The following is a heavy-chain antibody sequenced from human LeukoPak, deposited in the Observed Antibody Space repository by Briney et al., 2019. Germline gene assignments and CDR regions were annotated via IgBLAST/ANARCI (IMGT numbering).Heavy chain of an antibody. Sequence: SVKVSCKASGGTFSSYAISWVRQAPGQGLEWMGRIIPILGIANYAQKFQGRVTITADKSTSTAYMELSSLKASDTAMYYCARPGDGYNPYYFDYWGQGTLVTVSS. J-gene: IGHJ4*02. D-gene: IGHD5-24*01. V-gene: IGHV1-69*04. CDR3: ARPGDGYNPYYFDY. CDR2: IIPILGIA. CDR1: GGTFSSYA.